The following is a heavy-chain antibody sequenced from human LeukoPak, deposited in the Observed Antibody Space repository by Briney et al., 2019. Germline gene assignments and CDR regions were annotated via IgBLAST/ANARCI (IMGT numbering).Heavy chain of an antibody. CDR2: IKEDGSDT. CDR1: GFPFSRYW. Sequence: PGGSLRLSCAASGFPFSRYWMNWFRQAPGKGLEWVASIKEDGSDTNYADSVKGRFTISRDNAKNSLYLQMNSLRAEDTAVYYCASHSSGWPVDYWGQGTLVTVSS. D-gene: IGHD6-19*01. CDR3: ASHSSGWPVDY. J-gene: IGHJ4*02. V-gene: IGHV3-7*01.